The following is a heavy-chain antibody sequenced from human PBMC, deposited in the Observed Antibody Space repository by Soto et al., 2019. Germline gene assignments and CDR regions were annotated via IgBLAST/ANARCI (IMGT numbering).Heavy chain of an antibody. D-gene: IGHD6-6*01. CDR1: GFTFSNYA. Sequence: GGSLRLSCAGSGFTFSNYAMSWVRQAPGKGLEWVSAISSAVTTYYADSVKGRFTISRDNSKNTLSLQMNSLRAEDTAVYYCAKQVRDGTSSPYYFDYWGQGTLVTVSS. J-gene: IGHJ4*02. CDR3: AKQVRDGTSSPYYFDY. V-gene: IGHV3-23*01. CDR2: ISSAVTT.